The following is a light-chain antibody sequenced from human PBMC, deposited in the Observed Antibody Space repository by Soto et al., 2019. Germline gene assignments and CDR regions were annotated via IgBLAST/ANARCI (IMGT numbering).Light chain of an antibody. CDR2: SNS. CDR3: AAWDDSLNGWV. CDR1: SSNIGSKT. Sequence: QSVLTQPPSASGIPGQRVTISCSGSSSNIGSKTVNWYQQVTGTAPKVVIYSNSQRPSGVPERFSGSKSGISASLTISGLHSEDEADYYCAAWDDSLNGWVFGGGTKLTVL. V-gene: IGLV1-44*01. J-gene: IGLJ3*02.